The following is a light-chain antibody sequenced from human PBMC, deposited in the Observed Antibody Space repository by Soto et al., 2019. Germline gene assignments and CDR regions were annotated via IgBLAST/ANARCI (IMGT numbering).Light chain of an antibody. CDR3: QQYANSPSLT. V-gene: IGKV3-20*01. J-gene: IGKJ4*01. CDR2: GAS. CDR1: QSVSSSY. Sequence: EIVLTQSPGTLSLSPEERASLSCRASQSVSSSYLAWYQQKPGQAPRLLIYGASSRATGIPDRFSGSGSGTDFTLTISRLEPEDFAVYFCQQYANSPSLTFGGGTKVDIK.